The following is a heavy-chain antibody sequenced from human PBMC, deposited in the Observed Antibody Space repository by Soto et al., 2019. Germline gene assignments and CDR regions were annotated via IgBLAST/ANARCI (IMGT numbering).Heavy chain of an antibody. D-gene: IGHD6-19*01. Sequence: GGSLRLSCAVYGFTLSNYGMHWVRQAPGKGLEWVALISDDGTNKYFVDSVKGRFTISRDNSKNTLYLQMNSLRAEDTAVYYCAGFGSGTYYYYCMDVWGQGTTVTVSS. CDR2: ISDDGTNK. V-gene: IGHV3-33*05. CDR3: AGFGSGTYYYYCMDV. J-gene: IGHJ6*02. CDR1: GFTLSNYG.